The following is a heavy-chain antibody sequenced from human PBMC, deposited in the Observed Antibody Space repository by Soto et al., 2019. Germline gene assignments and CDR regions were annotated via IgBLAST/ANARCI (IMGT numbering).Heavy chain of an antibody. D-gene: IGHD1-26*01. J-gene: IGHJ5*02. Sequence: EVQLVESGGGLVQPGGSLRLSCAASGFTFSSYSMNWVRQAPGKGLEGVSYISSSSSTIYYADSVKGRFTISRDNAKNSLYLQMNSMRAEDTAVYYCAREEGLLNWFDPWGQGTLVTVSS. CDR1: GFTFSSYS. CDR2: ISSSSSTI. CDR3: AREEGLLNWFDP. V-gene: IGHV3-48*01.